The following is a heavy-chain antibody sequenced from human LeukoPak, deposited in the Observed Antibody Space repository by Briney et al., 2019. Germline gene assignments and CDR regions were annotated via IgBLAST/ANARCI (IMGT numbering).Heavy chain of an antibody. CDR1: GGSVSSGSYY. Sequence: SETLSLTCTVSGGSVSSGSYYWSWIRQPPGKGLEWIGYIFHSGSTNYNPSLKSRVTISVDTSKNQFSLKLSSVTAADTAVYYCATGRYSSGWYYFDYWGQGTLVTVTS. CDR2: IFHSGST. J-gene: IGHJ4*02. V-gene: IGHV4-61*01. D-gene: IGHD6-19*01. CDR3: ATGRYSSGWYYFDY.